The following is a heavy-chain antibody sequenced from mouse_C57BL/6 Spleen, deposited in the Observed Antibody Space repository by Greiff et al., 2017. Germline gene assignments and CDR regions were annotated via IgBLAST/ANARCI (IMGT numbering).Heavy chain of an antibody. V-gene: IGHV1-82*01. CDR2: IYPGDGDP. Sequence: VQLQQSGPELLKPGASVKISCKASGYAFSSSWMNWVKLRPGSGLEWIGRIYPGDGDPTYNGKFKGKATLTADKSSSTAYMQLGSLTSEDSAVYFCASHYDYDEGWYFDVWGTGTTVTVSS. CDR1: GYAFSSSW. CDR3: ASHYDYDEGWYFDV. D-gene: IGHD2-4*01. J-gene: IGHJ1*03.